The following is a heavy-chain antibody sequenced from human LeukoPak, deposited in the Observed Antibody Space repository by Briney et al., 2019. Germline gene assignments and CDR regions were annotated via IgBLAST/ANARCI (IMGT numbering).Heavy chain of an antibody. CDR3: ARDRVWTVLY. D-gene: IGHD6-13*01. J-gene: IGHJ4*02. CDR1: GFTFSTYW. V-gene: IGHV3-7*01. CDR2: INQDGSEK. Sequence: GGSLRLSCAASGFTFSTYWMSWVRQAPGKGLEWVANINQDGSEKYYVDSVKGRFTISRDNAKDSLYLHMNSLRAEDTATYYCARDRVWTVLYWGQGTLVTVSS.